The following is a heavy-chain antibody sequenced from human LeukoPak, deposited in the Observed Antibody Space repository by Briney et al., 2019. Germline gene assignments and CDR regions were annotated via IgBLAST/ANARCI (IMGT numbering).Heavy chain of an antibody. Sequence: PGGSLRLSCAASGFTFSSYAMSWVRQAPGKGLEWVSAISGSGGSTYYADSVKGRFTISRDNSKNTLYLRMNSLRAEDTAVYYCAKDQYQLPRGWFDPWGQGTLVTVSS. V-gene: IGHV3-23*01. CDR1: GFTFSSYA. CDR3: AKDQYQLPRGWFDP. CDR2: ISGSGGST. J-gene: IGHJ5*02. D-gene: IGHD2-2*01.